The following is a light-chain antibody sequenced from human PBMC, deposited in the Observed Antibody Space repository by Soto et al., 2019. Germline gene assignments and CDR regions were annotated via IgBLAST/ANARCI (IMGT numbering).Light chain of an antibody. J-gene: IGLJ1*01. CDR1: SSDVGGYDH. V-gene: IGLV2-14*01. Sequence: QSALTQPASVSGSPGQSITISCTGTSSDVGGYDHVSWYQQYPGKAPKLMIYEVSNWPSGVSNRFSGSKSGNTASLTISGLQAEDEADYYCSSYTSSSTLVFGTGTKVTVL. CDR3: SSYTSSSTLV. CDR2: EVS.